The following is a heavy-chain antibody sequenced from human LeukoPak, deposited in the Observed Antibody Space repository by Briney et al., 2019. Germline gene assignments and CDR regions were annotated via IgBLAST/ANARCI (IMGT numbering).Heavy chain of an antibody. J-gene: IGHJ4*02. CDR1: RGAISNNY. CDR2: IYYSGST. V-gene: IGHV4-59*01. Sequence: ASETLSLTCTVSRGAISNNYWSWIRQPPGGGLEWIGYIYYSGSTNYNPSLKSRVTISVDTSKNQFSLKLSSVTAADTAVYYCAREFIAVAGHFDYWGQGTLVTVSS. D-gene: IGHD6-19*01. CDR3: AREFIAVAGHFDY.